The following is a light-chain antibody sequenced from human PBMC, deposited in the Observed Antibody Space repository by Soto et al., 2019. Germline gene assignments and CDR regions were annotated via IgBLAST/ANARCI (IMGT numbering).Light chain of an antibody. CDR1: TASIGNNY. V-gene: IGLV1-51*01. CDR3: AAWDDSLNGYV. J-gene: IGLJ1*01. CDR2: DNN. Sequence: QSVLTQPPSVSAAPGQKAAISCSGRTASIGNNYVSWYQQLPGRAPKLLIYDNNKRPSGIPDRFSGSKSGTSASLAISGLQSEDEADYYCAAWDDSLNGYVFGTGTKVTVL.